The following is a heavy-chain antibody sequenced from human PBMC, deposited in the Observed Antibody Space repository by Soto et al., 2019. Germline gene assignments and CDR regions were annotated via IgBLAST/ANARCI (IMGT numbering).Heavy chain of an antibody. D-gene: IGHD2-2*01. J-gene: IGHJ4*02. V-gene: IGHV3-30*03. CDR2: ISNDGGKE. CDR1: GFSFSSYA. Sequence: QVQLVESGGGVVQPGRSLRLSCEASGFSFSSYAIHWVRQAPGKGLEWVAGISNDGGKEHYSASVKGRFTISTDKSKNTVYLQMSSLTSEDTAVYYCATDSIGYCSSVNFHIFDFWGQGTPVTVPS. CDR3: ATDSIGYCSSVNFHIFDF.